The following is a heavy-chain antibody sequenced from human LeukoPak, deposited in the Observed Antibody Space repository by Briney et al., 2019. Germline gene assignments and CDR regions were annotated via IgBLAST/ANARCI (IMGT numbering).Heavy chain of an antibody. D-gene: IGHD3-22*01. CDR2: IYTSGST. V-gene: IGHV4-38-2*02. Sequence: SETLSLTCTVSGYSISSGYYWGWIRQPPGKGLEWIGRIYTSGSTNYNPSLKSRVTMSVDTSKNQFSLKLSSVTAADTAVYYCARVRTYYYDSSGYLDTYYFDYWGQGTLVTVSS. J-gene: IGHJ4*02. CDR1: GYSISSGYY. CDR3: ARVRTYYYDSSGYLDTYYFDY.